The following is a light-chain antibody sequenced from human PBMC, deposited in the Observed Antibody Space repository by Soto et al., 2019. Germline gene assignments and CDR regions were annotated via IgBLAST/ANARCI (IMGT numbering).Light chain of an antibody. CDR1: KLGNKY. CDR3: QACDSSYV. CDR2: QDS. V-gene: IGLV3-1*01. J-gene: IGLJ1*01. Sequence: SYELTQPPSVSVSPGQTATITCSGDKLGNKYTSWYQQKPGQSPVLVIYQDSRRPSGIPERFSGSNSGNTATLTISGTQAMDEADYYCQACDSSYVFGTGTKVTVL.